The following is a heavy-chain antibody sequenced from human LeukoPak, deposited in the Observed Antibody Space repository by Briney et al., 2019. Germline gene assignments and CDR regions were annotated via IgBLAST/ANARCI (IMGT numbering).Heavy chain of an antibody. Sequence: PSETLSLTCAVSGGSISSYYWSWIWQPAGKGLEWIGRIYTSGGTNYNPSLKSRVTISVDKSKNQFSLKLSSVTAADTAVYYCARWGWPGQVTGPFDYWGQGTLVTVSS. D-gene: IGHD5-24*01. CDR3: ARWGWPGQVTGPFDY. V-gene: IGHV4-4*07. J-gene: IGHJ4*02. CDR1: GGSISSYY. CDR2: IYTSGGT.